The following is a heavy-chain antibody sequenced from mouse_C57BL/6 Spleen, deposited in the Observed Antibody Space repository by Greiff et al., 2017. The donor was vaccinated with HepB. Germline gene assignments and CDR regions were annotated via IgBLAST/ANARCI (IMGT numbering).Heavy chain of an antibody. D-gene: IGHD2-1*01. CDR3: ARSQLPYWYFDV. J-gene: IGHJ1*03. CDR1: GYTFTSYW. V-gene: IGHV1-64*01. CDR2: IHPNSGST. Sequence: QVQLKQPGAELVKPGASVKLSCKASGYTFTSYWMHWVKQRPGQGLEWIGMIHPNSGSTNYNEKFKSKATLTVDKSSSTAYMQLSSLTSEDSAVYYCARSQLPYWYFDVWGTGTTVTVSS.